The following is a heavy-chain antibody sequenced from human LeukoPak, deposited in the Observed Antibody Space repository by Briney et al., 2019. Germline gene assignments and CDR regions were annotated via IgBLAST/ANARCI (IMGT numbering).Heavy chain of an antibody. Sequence: GGSLRLSCAASGFTFSSYAMHWVRQAPGKGLEWVAVISYDGSNKYYADSVKGRFTISRDNSKNTLYLQMNSLRAEDTAVYYCARVAYSGGYYFDYWGQGTLVTVSS. CDR1: GFTFSSYA. J-gene: IGHJ4*02. V-gene: IGHV3-30-3*01. CDR2: ISYDGSNK. D-gene: IGHD1-26*01. CDR3: ARVAYSGGYYFDY.